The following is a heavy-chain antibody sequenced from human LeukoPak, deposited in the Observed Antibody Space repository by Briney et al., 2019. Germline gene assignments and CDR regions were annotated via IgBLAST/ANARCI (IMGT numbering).Heavy chain of an antibody. CDR3: ARDNGN. CDR2: IYYSGST. CDR1: GGSISSYY. V-gene: IGHV4-59*01. D-gene: IGHD1-1*01. J-gene: IGHJ4*02. Sequence: PSETLSLICTVSGGSISSYYWSWIRQPPGKGLEWIGYIYYSGSTNYNPSLKSRVTISVDTSKNQFSLKLSSVTAADTAVYYCARDNGNWGQGILVTVSS.